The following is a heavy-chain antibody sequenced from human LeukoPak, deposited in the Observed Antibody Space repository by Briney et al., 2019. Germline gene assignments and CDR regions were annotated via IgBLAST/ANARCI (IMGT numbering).Heavy chain of an antibody. Sequence: GGSLRLSCAASGFTFSSYAMHWVRQAPGKGLEWVSSISSSSSYIYYADSVKGRFTISRDNAKNSLYLQMNSLRAEDTAVYYCARDLFSARYSSSSPKTDYWGQGTLVTVSS. V-gene: IGHV3-21*01. CDR1: GFTFSSYA. CDR2: ISSSSSYI. J-gene: IGHJ4*02. CDR3: ARDLFSARYSSSSPKTDY. D-gene: IGHD6-13*01.